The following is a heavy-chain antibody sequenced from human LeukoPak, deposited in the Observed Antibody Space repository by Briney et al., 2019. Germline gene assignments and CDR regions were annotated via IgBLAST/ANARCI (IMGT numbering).Heavy chain of an antibody. V-gene: IGHV3-74*01. Sequence: AGGSLRLSCAASGFTFSSYWMHWVRQAPGKGLVWVSRINSDGSSTSYADSVKGRFTISRDNAKNTLYLQMNSLRAEDTAVYYCTRDTGDGSGSYYYYYYYMDVWGKGTTVTISS. CDR3: TRDTGDGSGSYYYYYYYMDV. J-gene: IGHJ6*03. CDR2: INSDGSST. D-gene: IGHD3-10*01. CDR1: GFTFSSYW.